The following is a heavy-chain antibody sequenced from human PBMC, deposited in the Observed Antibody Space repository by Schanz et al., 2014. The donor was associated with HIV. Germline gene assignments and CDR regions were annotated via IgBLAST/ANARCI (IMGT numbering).Heavy chain of an antibody. J-gene: IGHJ6*02. D-gene: IGHD2-21*02. V-gene: IGHV1-69*13. CDR3: TRAYCGADCSRFYYYGSDV. CDR2: IIPIFGAA. CDR1: GDGFTTRT. Sequence: QVQLVQSGAEVKKPGSSVKVSCTASGDGFTTRTISWLRQAPGHALEWMGGIIPIFGAAKNAPKFQGRVTITADESTSTAYMELSGLRSEDTAVYYCTRAYCGADCSRFYYYGSDVWGQGTAVTVSS.